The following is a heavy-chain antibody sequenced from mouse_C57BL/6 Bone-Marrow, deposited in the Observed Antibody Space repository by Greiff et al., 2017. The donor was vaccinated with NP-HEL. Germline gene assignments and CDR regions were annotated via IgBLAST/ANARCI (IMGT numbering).Heavy chain of an antibody. D-gene: IGHD2-4*01. J-gene: IGHJ3*01. CDR1: GYAFTNYL. CDR3: AREGRLRQFAY. Sequence: VQLQQSGAELVRPGTSVKVSCKASGYAFTNYLIEWVKQRPGQGLEWIGVINPGSGGTNYNEKFKGKATLTADKSSSPAYMQLSSLTSEDSAVYFCAREGRLRQFAYWGQGTLVTVSA. V-gene: IGHV1-54*01. CDR2: INPGSGGT.